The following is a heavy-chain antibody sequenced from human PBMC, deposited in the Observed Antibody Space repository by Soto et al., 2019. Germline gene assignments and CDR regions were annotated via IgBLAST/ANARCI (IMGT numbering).Heavy chain of an antibody. Sequence: QMQLVPSGPEVKKPGTSVKVSCKASGFTFTSSAVQRVRQARGQRLEWIGWIVVGSGNTNYAQKCQERVTITRDMSTSTAYMELSSLRSEDTAVYYCAAAPRDREFDYWGQGTLVSVSS. J-gene: IGHJ4*02. CDR3: AAAPRDREFDY. CDR2: IVVGSGNT. V-gene: IGHV1-58*01. CDR1: GFTFTSSA. D-gene: IGHD2-15*01.